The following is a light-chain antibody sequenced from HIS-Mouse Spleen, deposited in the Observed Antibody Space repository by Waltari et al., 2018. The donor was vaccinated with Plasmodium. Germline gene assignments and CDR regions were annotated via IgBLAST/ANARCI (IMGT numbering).Light chain of an antibody. CDR3: AAWDDSLNGVV. J-gene: IGLJ2*01. V-gene: IGLV1-44*01. CDR1: ISPIGSIT. CDR2: SNN. Sequence: QSVLTQPPSASGTPGRRVTISCSGLISPIGSITLTWYKQFPGTPPKLLIYSNNQRPSGVPDRFSGSKSGTSASLAISGLQSEDEADYYCAAWDDSLNGVVFAGGTKLTVL.